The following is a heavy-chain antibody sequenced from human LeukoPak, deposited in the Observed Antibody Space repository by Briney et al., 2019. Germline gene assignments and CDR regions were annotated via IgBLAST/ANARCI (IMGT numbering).Heavy chain of an antibody. Sequence: SETLSLTCSVSGASISGGTYYWGWIRQPPGKVLEWIGSIYYTGSTYDKPSLKSRVTISVDTSKNQFSLKLSSVTAADTAVYYCARRGGSGRAFDYWGQGTLVTVSS. CDR2: IYYTGST. CDR3: ARRGGSGRAFDY. V-gene: IGHV4-39*01. D-gene: IGHD1-26*01. CDR1: GASISGGTYY. J-gene: IGHJ4*02.